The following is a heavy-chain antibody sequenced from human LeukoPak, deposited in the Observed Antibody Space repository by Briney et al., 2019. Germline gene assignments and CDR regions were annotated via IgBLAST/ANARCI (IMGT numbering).Heavy chain of an antibody. J-gene: IGHJ4*02. CDR1: GFTFSSYA. CDR3: ARAEDIMTYYYGSGSYFPFDY. Sequence: GGSLRLSCAASGFTFSSYAMSWVRQAPGKGLEWVSAISGSGGSTYYADSVKGRFTISRDNSKNTLYLQMNSLRAEDTAVYYCARAEDIMTYYYGSGSYFPFDYWGQGTLVTVSS. D-gene: IGHD3-10*01. CDR2: ISGSGGST. V-gene: IGHV3-23*01.